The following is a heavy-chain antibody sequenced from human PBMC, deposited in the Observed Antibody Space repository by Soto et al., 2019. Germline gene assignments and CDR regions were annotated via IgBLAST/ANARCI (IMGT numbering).Heavy chain of an antibody. CDR2: IYYSGRT. D-gene: IGHD2-21*02. CDR3: ARQRTTVVTQAYFDH. V-gene: IGHV4-39*01. CDR1: GESISSSPYY. J-gene: IGHJ4*02. Sequence: PSETLSLTCIFSGESISSSPYYWGWIRQPPGKGLEWIGSIYYSGRTYYNPSFKSRVTISIDTSKNQFSLKLSSVTATDTAVYYCARQRTTVVTQAYFDHWGQGALVTVSS.